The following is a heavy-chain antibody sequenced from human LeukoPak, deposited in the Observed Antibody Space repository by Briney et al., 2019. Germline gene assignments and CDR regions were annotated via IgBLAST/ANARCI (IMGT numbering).Heavy chain of an antibody. D-gene: IGHD5-12*01. J-gene: IGHJ4*02. V-gene: IGHV3-48*02. CDR3: ARSMATIGCIGY. CDR2: ISSSSTI. Sequence: GGSLRLSCAASGFTFSSYAMSWVRQAPGKGLEWVSYISSSSTIYYADSVKGRFTISRDNAKNSLYLQMNSLRDEDTAVYYCARSMATIGCIGYWGQGTLVTVSS. CDR1: GFTFSSYA.